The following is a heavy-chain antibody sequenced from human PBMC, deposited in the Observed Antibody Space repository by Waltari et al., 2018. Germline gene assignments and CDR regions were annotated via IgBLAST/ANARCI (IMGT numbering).Heavy chain of an antibody. D-gene: IGHD6-13*01. Sequence: ETESGLVQPGGSLRLSCAASAFTFNSHWMNWVRQAPGKGLEWVATINQDGSETYYVDCVRGRFTISRDNAKNSLYLQMDSLRVEDTATYYCARDHVAVGLFGDSWGQGTLVTVSS. J-gene: IGHJ4*02. CDR2: INQDGSET. V-gene: IGHV3-7*01. CDR3: ARDHVAVGLFGDS. CDR1: AFTFNSHW.